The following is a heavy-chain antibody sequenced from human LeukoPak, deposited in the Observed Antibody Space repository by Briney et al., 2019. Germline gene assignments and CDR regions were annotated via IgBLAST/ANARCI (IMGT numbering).Heavy chain of an antibody. J-gene: IGHJ6*02. V-gene: IGHV4-4*07. Sequence: ETLSLTCTVSGGSISNYYWSWIRQPAGKGLEWIGRFYSSGSYNYNPSLKSRVTMSVDTSKNQFSLRLSSVTAADTAVYYCARLFPATGTPYYYIMDVWGQGSTVTVSS. D-gene: IGHD6-13*01. CDR1: GGSISNYY. CDR2: FYSSGSY. CDR3: ARLFPATGTPYYYIMDV.